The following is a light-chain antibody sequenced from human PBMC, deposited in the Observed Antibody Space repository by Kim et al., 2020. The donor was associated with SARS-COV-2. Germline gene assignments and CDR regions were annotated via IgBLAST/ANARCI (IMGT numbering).Light chain of an antibody. Sequence: GQSVTIPCTGSGSDVGTYNYVSWYQHHPGKAPKLIIHDVTTRPSGVPDRFSGSKSGNTASLTISGLRPEDEADYYCCSYAGDYTLLFGGGTQLTVL. CDR3: CSYAGDYTLL. J-gene: IGLJ2*01. V-gene: IGLV2-11*01. CDR2: DVT. CDR1: GSDVGTYNY.